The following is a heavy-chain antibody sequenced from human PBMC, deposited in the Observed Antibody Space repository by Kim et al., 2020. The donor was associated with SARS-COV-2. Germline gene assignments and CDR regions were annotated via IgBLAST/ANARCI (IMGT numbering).Heavy chain of an antibody. CDR1: GFTFSSYW. CDR3: VSGYNSGGVAY. J-gene: IGHJ4*02. V-gene: IGHV3-74*01. Sequence: GGSLRLSCAASGFTFSSYWMHWVRQAPGKGLVWVSHIKSDGSTTNYADSVKGRFTISRDNAKSTLYLQMNSLRAEDTAVYYCVSGYNSGGVAYWGQGTLGTVSS. CDR2: IKSDGSTT. D-gene: IGHD2-8*02.